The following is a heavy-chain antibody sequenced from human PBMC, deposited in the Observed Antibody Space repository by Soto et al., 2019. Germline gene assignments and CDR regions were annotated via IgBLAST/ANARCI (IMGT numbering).Heavy chain of an antibody. D-gene: IGHD2-2*01. J-gene: IGHJ4*02. CDR3: ARENTVYCSSTSCLYYDY. Sequence: QVQLVESGGGVVQPGRSLRLSCAASGFTFSSYGMHWVRQAPGKGLEWVAVIWYDGSNKYYADSVKGRFTISRDNSKNTXXLQMNSLRAEDTAVYYCARENTVYCSSTSCLYYDYWGQGTLVTVSS. CDR1: GFTFSSYG. V-gene: IGHV3-33*01. CDR2: IWYDGSNK.